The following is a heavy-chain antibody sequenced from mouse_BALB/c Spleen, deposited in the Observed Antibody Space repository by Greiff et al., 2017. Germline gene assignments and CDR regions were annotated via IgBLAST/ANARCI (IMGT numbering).Heavy chain of an antibody. CDR3: AREKYGKGLDY. Sequence: EVKVVESGGGLVKPGGSLKLSCAASGFTFSDYYMYWVRQTPEKRLEWVATISDGGSYTYYPDSVKGRFTISRDNAKNNLYLQMSSLKSEDTAMYYGAREKYGKGLDYWGQGTTLTVSS. D-gene: IGHD2-10*02. V-gene: IGHV5-4*02. J-gene: IGHJ2*01. CDR1: GFTFSDYY. CDR2: ISDGGSYT.